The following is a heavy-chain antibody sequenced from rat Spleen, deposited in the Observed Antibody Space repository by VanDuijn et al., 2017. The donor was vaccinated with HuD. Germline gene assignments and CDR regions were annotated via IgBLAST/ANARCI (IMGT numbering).Heavy chain of an antibody. V-gene: IGHV5-29*01. CDR3: ATIYSGGWFAY. CDR2: ISNKGSIT. CDR1: GFTLSDHY. Sequence: EVQLVESGGGLVQPGRSLKLSCVASGFTLSDHYMAWVRQAPTMGLEWVATISNKGSITYYRDSVKGRFTISRDNAKSTLYLQMDSLRSEDTATYYCATIYSGGWFAYWGQGTLVTVSS. D-gene: IGHD1-1*01. J-gene: IGHJ3*01.